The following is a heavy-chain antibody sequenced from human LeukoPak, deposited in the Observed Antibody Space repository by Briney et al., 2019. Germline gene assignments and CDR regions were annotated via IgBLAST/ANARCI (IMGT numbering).Heavy chain of an antibody. CDR3: AKAGVRYFDSSGLYAFDF. Sequence: PSETLSLTGAVSGGSISSTSYYWARIRQPPGKGLEWIGTIYYSGSTYHNPSLKSRVTMSVDTSRNQFSLKLSSVDAADTAVYYCAKAGVRYFDSSGLYAFDFWGQGTTVTVSS. CDR2: IYYSGST. V-gene: IGHV4-39*01. J-gene: IGHJ3*01. CDR1: GGSISSTSYY. D-gene: IGHD3-22*01.